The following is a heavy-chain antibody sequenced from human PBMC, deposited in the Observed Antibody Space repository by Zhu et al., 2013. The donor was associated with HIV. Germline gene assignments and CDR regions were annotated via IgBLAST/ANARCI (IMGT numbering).Heavy chain of an antibody. CDR3: ATGLVEATPSRYYYYYGMDV. J-gene: IGHJ6*02. CDR1: GYTLTELS. Sequence: QVQLVQSGAEVKKPGASVKVSCRVSGYTLTELSMHWVRQAPGKGLEWMGGFDPEDGETIYAQKFQGRVTMTEDTSTDTAYMELSSLRSEDTAVYYCATGLVEATPSRYYYYYGMDVWGQGTTVTVSS. D-gene: IGHD1-26*01. V-gene: IGHV1-24*01. CDR2: FDPEDGET.